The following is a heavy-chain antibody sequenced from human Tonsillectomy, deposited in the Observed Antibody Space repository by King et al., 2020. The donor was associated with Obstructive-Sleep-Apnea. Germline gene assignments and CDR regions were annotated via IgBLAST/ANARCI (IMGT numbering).Heavy chain of an antibody. J-gene: IGHJ1*01. Sequence: VQLVESGGGLVQPGGSLRLSCAASGFTVSTNYMSWVRQAPGKGLEWVSLIYSGGKTYYADSVKGRFTISRDNSKNTLYLQLNSLTTEDTAVYYCARVGATVTTFHFQHWGQGTLVSVSS. CDR2: IYSGGKT. CDR1: GFTVSTNY. V-gene: IGHV3-66*01. D-gene: IGHD4-17*01. CDR3: ARVGATVTTFHFQH.